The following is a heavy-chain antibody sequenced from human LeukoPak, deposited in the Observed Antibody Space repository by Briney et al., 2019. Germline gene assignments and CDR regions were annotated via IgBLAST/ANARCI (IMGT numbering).Heavy chain of an antibody. CDR3: ARGGDSSSWYGWFDP. J-gene: IGHJ5*02. CDR1: GYTFTGYY. D-gene: IGHD6-13*01. Sequence: EASVKVSCKASGYTFTGYYMHWVRQAPGQGLEWMGWINPNSGVTMYAQNFQGRVTMTRDTSISTAYMDLSRLRPDDTAVYYCARGGDSSSWYGWFDPWGQGTLVTVSS. V-gene: IGHV1-2*02. CDR2: INPNSGVT.